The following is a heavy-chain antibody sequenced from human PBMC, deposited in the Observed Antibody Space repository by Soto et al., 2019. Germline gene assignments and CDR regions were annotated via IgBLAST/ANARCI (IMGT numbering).Heavy chain of an antibody. J-gene: IGHJ4*02. D-gene: IGHD3-3*01. CDR1: GFTFSNFG. CDR2: ISSDGSNK. CDR3: ARDKRDLRFLEWSYYFDY. V-gene: IGHV3-30*13. Sequence: QAQLVESGGGVVQPGRSLRLSCAASGFTFSNFGMHWVRQAPGKGLEWVAVISSDGSNKYYADSVKGRFTISRDNSKDRLYLQLNSLRAEDTAVYYCARDKRDLRFLEWSYYFDYWGQGTLVTVSS.